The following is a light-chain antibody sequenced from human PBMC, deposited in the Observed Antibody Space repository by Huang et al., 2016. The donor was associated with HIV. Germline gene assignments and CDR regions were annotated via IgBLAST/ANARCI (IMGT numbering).Light chain of an antibody. CDR1: QSISSY. CDR3: QQSYSTPWT. J-gene: IGKJ1*01. V-gene: IGKV1-39*01. Sequence: DIQMTHSPSSLSASVGDRVTITCRASQSISSYVNWYQQKPGKAPKLLIYAASSLKSGVPSRFSGSGSGTDFTLTISSLQPEDFATYYCQQSYSTPWTFGQGTKVEIK. CDR2: AAS.